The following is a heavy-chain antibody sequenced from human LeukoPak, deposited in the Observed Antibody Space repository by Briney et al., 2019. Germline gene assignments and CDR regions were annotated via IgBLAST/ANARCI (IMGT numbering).Heavy chain of an antibody. D-gene: IGHD6-13*01. CDR1: GFTSTNFA. J-gene: IGHJ4*02. CDR2: IIVGSGAT. CDR3: AKVRITAVGRNLDF. V-gene: IGHV1-58*01. Sequence: ASVKVSCKASGFTSTNFAVQWVRQARGQRLEWIGWIIVGSGATKCAQDFQERVTITRDLSTSTLYMELRSLTSEDTAVYYCAKVRITAVGRNLDFWGQGALVTVSS.